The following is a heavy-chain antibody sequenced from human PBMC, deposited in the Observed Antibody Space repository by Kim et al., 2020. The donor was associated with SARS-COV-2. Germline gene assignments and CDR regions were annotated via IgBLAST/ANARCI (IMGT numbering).Heavy chain of an antibody. Sequence: ASVKVSCKASGYTFTSYDINWVRQATGQGLEWMGWMNPNSGNTGYAQKFQGRVTMTRNTSISTAYMELSSLRSEDTAVYYCARGVGLRYFDWLLSSRFRGYYYGMDVWGQGTTVTVSS. J-gene: IGHJ6*02. CDR2: MNPNSGNT. V-gene: IGHV1-8*01. CDR3: ARGVGLRYFDWLLSSRFRGYYYGMDV. CDR1: GYTFTSYD. D-gene: IGHD3-9*01.